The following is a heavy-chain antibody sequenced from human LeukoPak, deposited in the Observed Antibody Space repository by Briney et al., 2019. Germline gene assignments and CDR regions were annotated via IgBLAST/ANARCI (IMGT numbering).Heavy chain of an antibody. V-gene: IGHV1-69*01. D-gene: IGHD3-3*01. CDR2: IIPIFGTA. CDR1: GGTFSSYA. Sequence: SVKVSCKASGGTFSSYAISWVRQAPGQGLEWMGGIIPIFGTANYAQKFQGRVTITADESTSTAYMELRSLRSDDTAVYYCARSPPYYDFWSGYSRYAFDIWGQGTMVTVSS. J-gene: IGHJ3*02. CDR3: ARSPPYYDFWSGYSRYAFDI.